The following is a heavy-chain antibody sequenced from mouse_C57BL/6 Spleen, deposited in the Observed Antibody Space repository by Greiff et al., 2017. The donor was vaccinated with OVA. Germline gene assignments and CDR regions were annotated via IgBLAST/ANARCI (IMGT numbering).Heavy chain of an antibody. J-gene: IGHJ4*01. D-gene: IGHD1-1*01. V-gene: IGHV2-5*01. Sequence: VKLMESGPGLVQPSQSLSITCTVSGFSLTSYGVHWVRQSPGKGLEWLGVIWRGGSTDYNAAFMSRLSITKDNSKSQVFFKMNSLQADDTAIYYCAKDRNYYGNYAMDYWGQGTSVTVSS. CDR3: AKDRNYYGNYAMDY. CDR2: IWRGGST. CDR1: GFSLTSYG.